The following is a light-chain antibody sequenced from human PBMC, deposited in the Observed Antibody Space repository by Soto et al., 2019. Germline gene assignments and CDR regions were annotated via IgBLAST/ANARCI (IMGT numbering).Light chain of an antibody. V-gene: IGLV2-14*01. CDR1: SSDVGAYDY. J-gene: IGLJ3*02. CDR3: SSYANSALERV. CDR2: DVS. Sequence: QSALTQPASVSGSPGQSITISCTGTSSDVGAYDYVSWYQQYPGKAPKLLIYDVSNRPSGVSNRFSGSKSGNTASLTISGLQAEDEADYCCSSYANSALERVFGGGTKLTVL.